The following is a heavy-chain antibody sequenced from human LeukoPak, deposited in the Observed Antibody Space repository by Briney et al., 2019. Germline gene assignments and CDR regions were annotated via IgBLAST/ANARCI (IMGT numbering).Heavy chain of an antibody. V-gene: IGHV3-30*01. J-gene: IGHJ4*02. CDR1: GFTFSSYA. Sequence: GGSLRLSCAASGFTFSSYAMHWVRQAPGKGLEWVAVISYDGSNKYYADSVKGRFTISRDNSKNTLYLQMNSLRAEDTAVYYCARDRREYSSGWYYFDYWGQGTLVTVSS. CDR3: ARDRREYSSGWYYFDY. CDR2: ISYDGSNK. D-gene: IGHD6-13*01.